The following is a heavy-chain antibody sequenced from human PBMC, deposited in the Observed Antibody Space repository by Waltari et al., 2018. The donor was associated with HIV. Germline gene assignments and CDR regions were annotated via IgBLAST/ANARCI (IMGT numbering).Heavy chain of an antibody. Sequence: EVQLVESGGGLVQPGGSLRLSCAASGFTFSRYSMKWVRQAPGKGLEWFLVIRSTSKTSYYADSVTGRFTVSRDNAKNSLSLQMNSLRAEDTAVYFCAKEVVALPHYYYYGLDVWGQGTTVTVSS. J-gene: IGHJ6*02. V-gene: IGHV3-48*04. D-gene: IGHD2-15*01. CDR3: AKEVVALPHYYYYGLDV. CDR1: GFTFSRYS. CDR2: IRSTSKTS.